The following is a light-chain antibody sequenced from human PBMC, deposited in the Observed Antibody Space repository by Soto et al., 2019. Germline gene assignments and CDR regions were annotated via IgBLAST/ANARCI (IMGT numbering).Light chain of an antibody. Sequence: QSALTQPASVSGSPGQSITISCTGTSSDVGGYNYVSWYQQHPGKAPKLMIYDVSNRPSGVSNRFSGSKSGNTASLTISGLQAEDEADYYCSSYTSSSTLAWVFGGGTKLPS. CDR1: SSDVGGYNY. J-gene: IGLJ3*02. CDR2: DVS. CDR3: SSYTSSSTLAWV. V-gene: IGLV2-14*01.